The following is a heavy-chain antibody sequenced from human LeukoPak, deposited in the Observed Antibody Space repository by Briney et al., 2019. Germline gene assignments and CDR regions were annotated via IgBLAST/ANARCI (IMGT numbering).Heavy chain of an antibody. CDR1: VYTFTGYY. Sequence: ASVKVSCKASVYTFTGYYMHWVRKTPGQGLEWMGWINPNTGDTNYGRKFQGRVTMTRDTSINTAYMKLRSLRSDDMAVYYCARSRRVGNGEYPDYWGQGTLVTVSS. D-gene: IGHD3-10*01. J-gene: IGHJ4*02. CDR3: ARSRRVGNGEYPDY. V-gene: IGHV1-2*02. CDR2: INPNTGDT.